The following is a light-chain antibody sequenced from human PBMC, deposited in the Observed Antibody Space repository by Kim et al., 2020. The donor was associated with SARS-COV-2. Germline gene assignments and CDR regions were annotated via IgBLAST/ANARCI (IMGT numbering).Light chain of an antibody. CDR3: SSYTSRNTYV. CDR2: DVN. Sequence: GHSITISRSGTGSDVGIYNYISWYQQPPGKVPKLIIYDVNTRPSGVSDRFSGSHSGNTASLTISGLQTDDEADYYCSSYTSRNTYVFGSGTKVTVL. V-gene: IGLV2-14*03. J-gene: IGLJ1*01. CDR1: GSDVGIYNY.